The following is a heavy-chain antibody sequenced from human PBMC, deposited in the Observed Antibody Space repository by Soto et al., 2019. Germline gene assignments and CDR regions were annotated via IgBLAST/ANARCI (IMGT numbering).Heavy chain of an antibody. CDR1: GYTLSEVS. V-gene: IGHV1-24*01. CDR2: FDPENDET. CDR3: AIAAYCSGATCYSGYNWFDP. D-gene: IGHD2-2*01. J-gene: IGHJ5*02. Sequence: GGSVKVSCKVSGYTLSEVSIHGVLQTGVRWRDGMGGFDPENDETSYAQKFQGRVTLTEDTSTDTAYLELGSLRSEDTAIYYCAIAAYCSGATCYSGYNWFDPWGQGTQVTVSS.